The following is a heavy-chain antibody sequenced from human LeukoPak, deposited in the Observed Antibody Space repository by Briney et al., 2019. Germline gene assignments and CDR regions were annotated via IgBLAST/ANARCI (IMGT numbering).Heavy chain of an antibody. Sequence: SETLSLTCTVSGGSISSYYWSWIRQPPGKGLEWIGYIYYSGSTNYNPSLKSRVTISVDTSKNQFSLKLSSVTAADTAVYYCARFNAGTPYYFDYWGQGTLVTVSS. J-gene: IGHJ4*02. CDR2: IYYSGST. V-gene: IGHV4-59*01. CDR1: GGSISSYY. CDR3: ARFNAGTPYYFDY. D-gene: IGHD1-7*01.